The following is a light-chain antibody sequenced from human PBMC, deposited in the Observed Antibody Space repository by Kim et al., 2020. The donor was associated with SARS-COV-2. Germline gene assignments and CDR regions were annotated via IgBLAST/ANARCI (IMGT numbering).Light chain of an antibody. CDR3: QQYDNLPFS. V-gene: IGKV1-33*01. CDR2: DAS. CDR1: QDIRNY. J-gene: IGKJ5*01. Sequence: DIQMTQSPSSLSASVGDRVTITCQASQDIRNYLNWYQQKPGKAPKLLIYDASNLETGVPSRFSGSGSGTDFTFTISSLQPEDIAIYYCQQYDNLPFSFGQGTRLGIK.